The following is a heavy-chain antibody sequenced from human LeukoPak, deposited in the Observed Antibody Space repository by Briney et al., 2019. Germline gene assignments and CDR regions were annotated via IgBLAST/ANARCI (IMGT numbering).Heavy chain of an antibody. CDR2: ISSSSSYI. CDR1: GFTFSSYS. CDR3: ARDRSLRTVWFGPKRYYYFDY. D-gene: IGHD3-10*01. J-gene: IGHJ4*02. Sequence: PGGSLRLSCAASGFTFSSYSMNWVRQAPGKGLEWVSSISSSSSYIYYADSVKGRFTISRDNAKNSLYLQMNSLRAEDTAVYYCARDRSLRTVWFGPKRYYYFDYWGQGTLVTVSS. V-gene: IGHV3-21*01.